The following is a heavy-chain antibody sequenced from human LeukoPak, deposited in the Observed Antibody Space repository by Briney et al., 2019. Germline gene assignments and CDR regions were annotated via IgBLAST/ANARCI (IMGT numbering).Heavy chain of an antibody. Sequence: SGGSLRLSCAASGFTFSDYYMSWIRQAPGKGLEWVSYISGSSSYTIYADSVKCRFTISRDNAKNSLYLQMNSLRAEDTAVYYCARVTLYAESALDYWGQGTLVTVSS. D-gene: IGHD4-17*01. V-gene: IGHV3-11*06. CDR1: GFTFSDYY. CDR3: ARVTLYAESALDY. J-gene: IGHJ4*02. CDR2: ISGSSSYT.